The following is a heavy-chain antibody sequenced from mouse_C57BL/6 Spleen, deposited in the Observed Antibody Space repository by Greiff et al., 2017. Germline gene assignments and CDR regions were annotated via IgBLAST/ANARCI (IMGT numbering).Heavy chain of an antibody. CDR1: GYTFTDYY. Sequence: EVQLQQSGPELVKPGASVKISCKASGYTFTDYYMNWVKQSHGKSLEWIGDINPNNGGTSYNQKFKGKATLTVDKSSSTAYMELRSLTSEDSAVYYCARGGVITTVVEEVMDYWGQGTSVTVSS. CDR3: ARGGVITTVVEEVMDY. J-gene: IGHJ4*01. D-gene: IGHD1-1*01. V-gene: IGHV1-26*01. CDR2: INPNNGGT.